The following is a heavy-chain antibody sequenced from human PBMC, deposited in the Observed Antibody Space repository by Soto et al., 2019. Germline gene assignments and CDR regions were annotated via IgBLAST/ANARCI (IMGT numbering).Heavy chain of an antibody. CDR3: ARYYDFCCGYAYYYYYMDV. CDR2: IYHSGST. Sequence: SETLSLTCAVSSGSISSSNWWSWVRQPPGKGLEWIGEIYHSGSTNYNPSLKSRVTISVDKSKNQFSLKLSSVTAADTAVYYCARYYDFCCGYAYYYYYMDVCSRGTTVT. V-gene: IGHV4-4*02. J-gene: IGHJ6*03. D-gene: IGHD3-3*01. CDR1: SGSISSSNW.